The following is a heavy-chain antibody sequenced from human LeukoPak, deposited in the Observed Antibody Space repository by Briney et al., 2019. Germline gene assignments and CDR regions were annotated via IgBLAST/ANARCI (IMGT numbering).Heavy chain of an antibody. J-gene: IGHJ6*04. Sequence: ASVKVSCKASGYTFTSYGISWVRQAPGQGHEWMGWISAYNGNTNYAQKLQGRVTMTTDTSTSTAYMELRSLRSDDTAVYYCARDCSGGSCYSYYYYGMDVWGKGTTVTVSS. D-gene: IGHD2-15*01. CDR2: ISAYNGNT. V-gene: IGHV1-18*04. CDR3: ARDCSGGSCYSYYYYGMDV. CDR1: GYTFTSYG.